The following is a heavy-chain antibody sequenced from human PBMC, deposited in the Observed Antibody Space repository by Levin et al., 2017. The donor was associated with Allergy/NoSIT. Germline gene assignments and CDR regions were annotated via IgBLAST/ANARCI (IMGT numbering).Heavy chain of an antibody. D-gene: IGHD5-18*01. CDR2: IYYSGST. V-gene: IGHV4-59*01. CDR3: ARMEDTAMVDTFDY. J-gene: IGHJ4*02. Sequence: SETLSLTCTVSGGSISNYYWSWIRQPPGKGLEWIGYIYYSGSTNYNPSLKSRVTISVDTSKSQFSLKLTSVTAADTAVYYCARMEDTAMVDTFDYWGQGTLVTVSS. CDR1: GGSISNYY.